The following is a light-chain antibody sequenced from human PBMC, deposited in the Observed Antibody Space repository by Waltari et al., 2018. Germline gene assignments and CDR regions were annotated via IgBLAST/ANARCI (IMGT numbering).Light chain of an antibody. Sequence: SYVLTQSPSMSVAPGKTARITCGGDGIGSKSVHWYQQKTGQAPVLVVHNDNDRPSGIPELFSGSNSGNTATLTISRVEAGDEADYYCQVWDSSSEHYVFGTGTRVTVL. CDR2: NDN. V-gene: IGLV3-21*03. J-gene: IGLJ1*01. CDR3: QVWDSSSEHYV. CDR1: GIGSKS.